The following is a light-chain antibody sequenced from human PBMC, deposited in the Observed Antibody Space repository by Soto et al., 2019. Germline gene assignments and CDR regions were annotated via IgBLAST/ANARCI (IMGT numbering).Light chain of an antibody. CDR3: AAWDDSLNGVV. CDR1: SSNIGSNT. CDR2: INS. J-gene: IGLJ2*01. Sequence: QLVLTQPPSASGTPGQRVTISCSGSSSNIGSNTINWYQQFPGTAPKLLIYINSHRPSGVPDRFSGSKSGTSASLAISGLQSEDEADYFCAAWDDSLNGVVFGGGTKLTVL. V-gene: IGLV1-44*01.